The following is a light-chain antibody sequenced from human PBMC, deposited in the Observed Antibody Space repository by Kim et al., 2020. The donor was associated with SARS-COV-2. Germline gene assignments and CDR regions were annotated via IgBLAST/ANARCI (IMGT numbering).Light chain of an antibody. CDR3: QAWDSSTYWV. J-gene: IGLJ3*02. CDR2: QDS. Sequence: SYELTQPHSVSVSPGQTASITCSGDKLGDKYACWYQQKPGQSPVLVIYQDSKRPSGIPERFSGSNSGNTATLTISGTQAMDEADYYCQAWDSSTYWVFGGVTQLTFL. CDR1: KLGDKY. V-gene: IGLV3-1*01.